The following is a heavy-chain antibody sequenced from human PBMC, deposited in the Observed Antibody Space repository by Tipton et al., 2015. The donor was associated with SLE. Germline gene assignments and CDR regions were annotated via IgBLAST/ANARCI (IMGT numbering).Heavy chain of an antibody. CDR1: GYTFNFHS. D-gene: IGHD5-12*01. CDR3: ARDESGFKDFFDY. Sequence: QSGPEVKKPGASVKVSCKASGYTFNFHSVSWVRQAPGQGLEWMGWIGADNGNTNYALKFQGRVTMTRDKTTSTAYMELRSLRSDDTAIYYCARDESGFKDFFDYWGQGTLVTVSS. J-gene: IGHJ4*02. CDR2: IGADNGNT. V-gene: IGHV1-18*01.